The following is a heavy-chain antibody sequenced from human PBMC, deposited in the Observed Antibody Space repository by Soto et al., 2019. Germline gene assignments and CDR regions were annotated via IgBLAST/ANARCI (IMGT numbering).Heavy chain of an antibody. J-gene: IGHJ6*02. CDR3: TTGSVEGV. V-gene: IGHV3-15*07. CDR1: GFTFYNSW. CDR2: IKRNSDGGRT. Sequence: DVQLVESGGGLVKPGGSLRLSCAASGFTFYNSWMNWVRQAPGKGLEWVGRIKRNSDGGRTDYAAPVKGRFTSSRDDSENTLYQQMNSLKTEDTAVYYCTTGSVEGVWGQGTTVSVSS. D-gene: IGHD2-15*01.